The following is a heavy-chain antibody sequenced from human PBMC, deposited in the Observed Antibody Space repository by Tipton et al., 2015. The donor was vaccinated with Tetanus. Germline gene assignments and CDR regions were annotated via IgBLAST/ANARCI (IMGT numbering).Heavy chain of an antibody. V-gene: IGHV3-21*01. Sequence: SLRLSCAASGFTFSDYSMNWVRQAPGKGLEWVSSISGSSNYINYADSVKGRFTISRDNSKNTLYLQMNSLRPEDTAVYYCAKEFQRARIRFFDSWGQGTQVTASS. J-gene: IGHJ4*02. D-gene: IGHD3-10*01. CDR2: ISGSSNYI. CDR1: GFTFSDYS. CDR3: AKEFQRARIRFFDS.